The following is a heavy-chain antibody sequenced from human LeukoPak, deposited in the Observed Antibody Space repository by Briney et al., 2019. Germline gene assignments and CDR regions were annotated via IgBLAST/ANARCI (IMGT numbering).Heavy chain of an antibody. J-gene: IGHJ3*02. CDR3: ARGQYSSSWPHAFDI. D-gene: IGHD6-13*01. CDR2: FDPEDGET. Sequence: ASVKVSCKVSGYTLTELSMHWVRQAPGKGLEWMGGFDPEDGETIYAQKFQGRVTMTTDTSTSTAYMELRSLRSDDTAVYYCARGQYSSSWPHAFDIWGQGTMVTVSS. V-gene: IGHV1-24*01. CDR1: GYTLTELS.